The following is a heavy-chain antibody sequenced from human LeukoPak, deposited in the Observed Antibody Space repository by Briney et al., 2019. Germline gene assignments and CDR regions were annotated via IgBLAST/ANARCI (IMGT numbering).Heavy chain of an antibody. J-gene: IGHJ6*02. Sequence: SGTLSLTCAVSGGSISSDYWSWIRQPPGKGLEWIGYIYYSGSTNYNPSLKSRATISVDTSKKQFSLKLSSVTAADTAVYYCARRSLVRTVGYYYGMDVWGQGTTVTVSS. CDR1: GGSISSDY. CDR3: ARRSLVRTVGYYYGMDV. D-gene: IGHD1-26*01. CDR2: IYYSGST. V-gene: IGHV4-59*08.